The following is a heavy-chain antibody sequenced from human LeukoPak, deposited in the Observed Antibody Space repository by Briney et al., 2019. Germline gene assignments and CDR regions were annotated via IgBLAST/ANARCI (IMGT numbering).Heavy chain of an antibody. CDR3: ARDRLWIEPLDY. Sequence: SETLSLTCTVSGGSISSYYWSWIRQPAGKGLEWIGRISTSGSTNYNPSLKSRVTMSVDTSKNQVSLKLSSVTAADTAVYYCARDRLWIEPLDYWGQGTLVIVSS. V-gene: IGHV4-4*07. J-gene: IGHJ4*02. D-gene: IGHD5-18*01. CDR2: ISTSGST. CDR1: GGSISSYY.